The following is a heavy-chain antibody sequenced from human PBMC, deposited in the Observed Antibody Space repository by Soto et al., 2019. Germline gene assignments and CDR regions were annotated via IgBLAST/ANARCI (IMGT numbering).Heavy chain of an antibody. Sequence: GGSLRLSCAVSGFTVSSNYMSWVRQAPGKGLEWVSVIYSGGSTYYADSVKGRFTISRDNSKNTLYLQMNSLRAEDTAVYYCARAPLAGGSFDYWGQGTLVTVSS. CDR2: IYSGGST. V-gene: IGHV3-53*01. CDR1: GFTVSSNY. CDR3: ARAPLAGGSFDY. J-gene: IGHJ4*02. D-gene: IGHD2-8*02.